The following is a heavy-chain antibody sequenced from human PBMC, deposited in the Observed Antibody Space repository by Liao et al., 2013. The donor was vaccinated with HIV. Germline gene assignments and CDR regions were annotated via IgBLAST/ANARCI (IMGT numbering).Heavy chain of an antibody. Sequence: QVQLQESGPGLVKPSETLSLTCTVSGGSITSYYWSWIRQPPGKGLEWVGYIYYSGSTNYNPSLKSRVTISVDTAKKQISLKLSSVTAADTAVYYCAEGPSIDSSGYYHFWDFHYWGQGTLVTVSS. CDR3: AEGPSIDSSGYYHFWDFHY. CDR1: GGSITSYY. D-gene: IGHD3-22*01. V-gene: IGHV4-59*01. CDR2: IYYSGST. J-gene: IGHJ1*01.